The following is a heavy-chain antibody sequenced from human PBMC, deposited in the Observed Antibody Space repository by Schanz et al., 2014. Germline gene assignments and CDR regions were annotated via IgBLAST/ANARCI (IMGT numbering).Heavy chain of an antibody. CDR1: GFAFDTYW. Sequence: EQLVESGGGAVQPGRSLRLSCAASGFAFDTYWMSWIRQAPGKGLEWLSYISRDGTTSYYADSVKGRFTISRDNAKNSLYLQMNSLRAEDTAVYYCVPMSIAAHWGQGTLVTVSS. D-gene: IGHD6-6*01. CDR2: ISRDGTTS. J-gene: IGHJ4*02. CDR3: VPMSIAAH. V-gene: IGHV3-48*04.